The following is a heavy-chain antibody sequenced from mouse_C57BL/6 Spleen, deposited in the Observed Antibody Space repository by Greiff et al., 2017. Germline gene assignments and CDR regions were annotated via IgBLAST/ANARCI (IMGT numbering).Heavy chain of an antibody. V-gene: IGHV3-6*01. CDR3: ARVSNCYYFDY. D-gene: IGHD2-5*01. CDR2: ISYDGSN. CDR1: GYSITSGYY. Sequence: EVQLQQSGPGLVKPSQSLSLSCSVSGYSITSGYYWNWIRQFPGDKLGWMDYISYDGSNNYNPSLKNRISITRDTSKNQFFLKLNSVTTEDTATYYCARVSNCYYFDYWGQGTTLTVSS. J-gene: IGHJ2*01.